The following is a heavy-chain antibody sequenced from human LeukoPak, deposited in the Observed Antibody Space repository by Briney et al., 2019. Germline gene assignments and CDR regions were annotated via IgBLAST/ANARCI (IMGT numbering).Heavy chain of an antibody. J-gene: IGHJ4*02. CDR1: GFTFSSYG. Sequence: GGSLRLSCAASGFTFSSYGMHWVRQAPGKGLEWVAVISYDGSNKYYADSVKGRFTISRDNSKNTLYLQMNSLRAEDTAVYYCAKDLLPASFSGPSNYWGQGTLVTAST. CDR3: AKDLLPASFSGPSNY. CDR2: ISYDGSNK. V-gene: IGHV3-30*18. D-gene: IGHD6-19*01.